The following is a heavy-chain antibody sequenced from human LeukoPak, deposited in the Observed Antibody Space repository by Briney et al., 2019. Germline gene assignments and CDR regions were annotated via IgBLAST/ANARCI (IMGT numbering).Heavy chain of an antibody. CDR1: GYTFTSYD. V-gene: IGHV1-8*03. J-gene: IGHJ4*02. CDR2: MNPNSGNT. CDR3: ATYDSSGYMDF. Sequence: ASVKVSCKASGYTFTSYDINWVRQATGQGLEWMGWMNPNSGNTGYAQKFQGRVTITRNTSISTAYMELSSLRSEDTAVYFCATYDSSGYMDFWGQGTLVTVSS. D-gene: IGHD3-22*01.